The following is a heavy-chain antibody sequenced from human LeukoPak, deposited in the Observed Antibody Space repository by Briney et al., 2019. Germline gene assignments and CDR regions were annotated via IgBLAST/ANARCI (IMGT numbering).Heavy chain of an antibody. J-gene: IGHJ4*02. CDR2: IKPDESEK. CDR1: GFTFSSYR. Sequence: QTGGSLRLSCAASGFTFSSYRMTWVRQAPGEGLEWVANIKPDESEKYYLDSVKGRFTISRDNAKNSVYLQMNSLRAEDTAVYYCARGRFSFDYWGQGTLVTVSS. V-gene: IGHV3-7*03. CDR3: ARGRFSFDY.